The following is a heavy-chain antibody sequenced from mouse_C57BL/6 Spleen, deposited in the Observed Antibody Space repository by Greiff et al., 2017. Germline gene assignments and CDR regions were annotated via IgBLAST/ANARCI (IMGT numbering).Heavy chain of an antibody. CDR3: ARDYGSSEFDY. Sequence: QVQLQQSGAELVRPGASVKLSCKASGYTFTDYYINWVKQRPGQGLEWIARIYPGSGNTYYNEKFKGKATLTAEKSSSTAYMQLSSLTSEDSAVYFCARDYGSSEFDYWGQGTTLTVSS. CDR1: GYTFTDYY. J-gene: IGHJ2*01. CDR2: IYPGSGNT. V-gene: IGHV1-76*01. D-gene: IGHD1-1*01.